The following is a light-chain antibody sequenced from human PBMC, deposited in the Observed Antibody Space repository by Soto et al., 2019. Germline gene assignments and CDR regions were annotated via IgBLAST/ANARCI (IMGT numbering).Light chain of an antibody. CDR1: SSDIGGYNS. CDR3: SSFTDGNNLV. J-gene: IGLJ1*01. Sequence: GASSDIGGYNSVSWYQQHPGKAPKVMIYDVTKRPSGVPDRFSGSKSGNTASLTVSALQAEDEADYYCSSFTDGNNLVFGTGTKVTVL. V-gene: IGLV2-8*01. CDR2: DVT.